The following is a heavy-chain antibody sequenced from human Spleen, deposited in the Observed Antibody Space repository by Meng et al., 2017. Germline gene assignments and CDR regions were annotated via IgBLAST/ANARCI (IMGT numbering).Heavy chain of an antibody. V-gene: IGHV1-2*06. CDR3: ARDEDISAAGKLFGDY. CDR1: GYTFTDYY. D-gene: IGHD6-13*01. Sequence: VQLVQSGAEVKKPGASVKVSCKASGYTFTDYYMHWVRQAPGQGLEWMGRINPNSGGTDYAQKFQGRVTMTRDTSISTAYMDLSGLRSDDTAVYYCARDEDISAAGKLFGDYWGQGTLVTVSS. CDR2: INPNSGGT. J-gene: IGHJ4*02.